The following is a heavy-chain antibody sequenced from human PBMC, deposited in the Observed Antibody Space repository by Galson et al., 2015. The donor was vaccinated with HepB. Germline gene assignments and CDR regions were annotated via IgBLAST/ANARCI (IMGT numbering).Heavy chain of an antibody. CDR3: AKGMIPGDCSSTSCYALNFDY. D-gene: IGHD2-2*01. Sequence: SLRLSCAASGFTFDDYTMHWVRQAPGKGLEWVSLISWDGGSTYYADSVKGRFTISRDNSKNSLYLQMNSLRTEDTALYYCAKGMIPGDCSSTSCYALNFDYWGQGPWSPSPQ. CDR1: GFTFDDYT. CDR2: ISWDGGST. J-gene: IGHJ4*02. V-gene: IGHV3-43*01.